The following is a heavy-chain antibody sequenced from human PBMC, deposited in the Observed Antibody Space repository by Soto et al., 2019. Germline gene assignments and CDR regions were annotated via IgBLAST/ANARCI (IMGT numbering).Heavy chain of an antibody. V-gene: IGHV5-51*01. CDR2: IYPGDSDT. J-gene: IGHJ5*02. CDR1: GYSFTSYW. D-gene: IGHD4-4*01. CDR3: ARLMTTVTTGLNWFDP. Sequence: PGESLKISCKGSGYSFTSYWIGWVRQMPGKGLEWMGIIYPGDSDTRYSPSFQGQVTISADKSISTAYLQWSSLKASDTAMYYCARLMTTVTTGLNWFDPWGQGTQVTVSS.